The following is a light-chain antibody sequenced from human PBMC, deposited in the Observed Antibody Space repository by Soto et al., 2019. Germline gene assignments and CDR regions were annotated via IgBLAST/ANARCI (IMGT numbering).Light chain of an antibody. CDR1: QGISNY. CDR2: AAS. Sequence: DIPMTQSPSSLSASVGDRVTITCRASQGISNYLAWYQQKPGKVPKLLIYAASTLQSGVPSRFSGSVSGTDFTLNISSLQPEDVATYYCQKYNSAPRTFGQGTKVELK. J-gene: IGKJ1*01. V-gene: IGKV1-27*01. CDR3: QKYNSAPRT.